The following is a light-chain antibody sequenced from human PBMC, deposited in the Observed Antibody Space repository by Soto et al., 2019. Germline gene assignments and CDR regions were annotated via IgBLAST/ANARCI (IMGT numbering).Light chain of an antibody. V-gene: IGKV1-39*01. J-gene: IGKJ5*01. CDR3: QQSYSSLIT. CDR1: QSISSY. Sequence: DIQMTQSPSSLSASVEDRVIITFLASQSISSYLNWYQQKPGKAPNLLIDAASSLQSGVPSRFSGSGSGTDFTLTISSLQPEDFATYYCQQSYSSLITFGQGTRLEIK. CDR2: AAS.